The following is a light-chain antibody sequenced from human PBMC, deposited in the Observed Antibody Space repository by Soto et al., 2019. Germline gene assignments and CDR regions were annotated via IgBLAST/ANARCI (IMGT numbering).Light chain of an antibody. V-gene: IGKV3-11*01. CDR1: QAIGSY. CDR2: DAS. J-gene: IGKJ5*01. Sequence: EIVLTQSPATLSLSPGQRATLSCWASQAIGSYLAWYQQKPGQAPRLLIYDASNRATGVPARFSGSGSGTDFTLTISSLEPEDFAIYYCQQRSDWPITFGQGTRLEI. CDR3: QQRSDWPIT.